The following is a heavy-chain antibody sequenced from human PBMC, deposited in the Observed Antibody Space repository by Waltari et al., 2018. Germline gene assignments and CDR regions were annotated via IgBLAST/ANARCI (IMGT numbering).Heavy chain of an antibody. D-gene: IGHD1-26*01. CDR2: IYYSGST. J-gene: IGHJ3*02. V-gene: IGHV4-39*07. CDR1: GGSISSSSYY. CDR3: ARDGRPMAWGAFDI. Sequence: QLQLQESGPGLVKPSETLSLTCTVSGGSISSSSYYWGWIRQPPGKGLEWIGSIYYSGSTYDNPSLKSRVTISVDTSKNQFSLKLSSVTAADTAVYYCARDGRPMAWGAFDIWGQGTMVTVSS.